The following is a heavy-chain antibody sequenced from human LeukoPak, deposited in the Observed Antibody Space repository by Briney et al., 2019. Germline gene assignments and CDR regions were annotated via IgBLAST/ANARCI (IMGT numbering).Heavy chain of an antibody. CDR1: GFTINTYG. CDR3: ANHPEDYYDSSGAS. CDR2: IRYDGSNK. D-gene: IGHD3-22*01. J-gene: IGHJ5*02. Sequence: GGSLRLSCAASGFTINTYGMHWVRQAPGKGLEWVAFIRYDGSNKYYTDSVKGRFTISRDNPKNTLYLQMNSLRAEDSAVYYCANHPEDYYDSSGASWGQGTLVTVSS. V-gene: IGHV3-30*02.